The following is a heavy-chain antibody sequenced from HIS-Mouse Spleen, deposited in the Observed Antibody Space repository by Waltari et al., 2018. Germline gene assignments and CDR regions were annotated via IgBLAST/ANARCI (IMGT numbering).Heavy chain of an antibody. D-gene: IGHD1-26*01. Sequence: EVQLVESGGGLVKPGGSLRLSCAASGFTFSSYSLNWFRPAPGKGLEWVSSISSSSSYIYYADSVKGRFTISRDNAKNSLYLQMNSLRAEDTAVYYCARGGSYSDLDYWGQGTLVTVSS. CDR2: ISSSSSYI. CDR3: ARGGSYSDLDY. J-gene: IGHJ4*02. CDR1: GFTFSSYS. V-gene: IGHV3-21*01.